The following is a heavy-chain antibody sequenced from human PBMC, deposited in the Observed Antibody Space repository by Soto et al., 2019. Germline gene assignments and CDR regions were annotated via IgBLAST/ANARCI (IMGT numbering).Heavy chain of an antibody. V-gene: IGHV2-5*02. CDR2: IYWDDDK. CDR1: GFSLSTSGVG. J-gene: IGHJ4*02. CDR3: AHSLIGWYYFDY. Sequence: QITLKESGPPLVKPTQTLTLTCTFSGFSLSTSGVGVGWIREPPGNALEWLALIYWDDDKRYSPSLKSRLTITKDTSKNQVVLTMTNMDPVDTATYYCAHSLIGWYYFDYWGQSTLVTVSS. D-gene: IGHD2-2*03.